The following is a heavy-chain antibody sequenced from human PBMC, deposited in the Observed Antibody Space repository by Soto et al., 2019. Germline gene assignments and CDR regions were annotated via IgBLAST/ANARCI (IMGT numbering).Heavy chain of an antibody. Sequence: QITLKESGPTLVKPTQTLTLTCTFSGFSLSTSGVGVGWIRQPPGKALEWLALIYWDDDKLYSPSLKSRLTITKDTSKIQVVITMTNMDPVDTATYYCAHSVPAAMLVYIDYWGQGTLVTFSS. CDR1: GFSLSTSGVG. J-gene: IGHJ4*02. CDR2: IYWDDDK. CDR3: AHSVPAAMLVYIDY. V-gene: IGHV2-5*02. D-gene: IGHD2-2*01.